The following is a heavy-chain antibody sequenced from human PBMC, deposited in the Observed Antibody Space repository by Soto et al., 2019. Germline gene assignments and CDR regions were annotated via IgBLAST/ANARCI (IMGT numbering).Heavy chain of an antibody. CDR2: IHHSGSA. CDR3: ARAPGSNYFDP. Sequence: QVQPQESGPGLVKPSGTLSLTCAVSGDSISSSNWWNWVRQPPGKGLEWIGEIHHSGSANYNASLKSRVTMLVDKSKNQFSLKLSSVTVADTAVYYCARAPGSNYFDPWGQGTLVTVSS. V-gene: IGHV4-4*02. CDR1: GDSISSSNW. D-gene: IGHD1-1*01. J-gene: IGHJ5*02.